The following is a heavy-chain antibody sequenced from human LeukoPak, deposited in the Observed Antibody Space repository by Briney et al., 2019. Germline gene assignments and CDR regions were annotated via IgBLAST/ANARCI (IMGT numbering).Heavy chain of an antibody. CDR2: FDPEDVDT. CDR1: EYTLTGLS. J-gene: IGHJ4*02. D-gene: IGHD3-10*01. V-gene: IGHV1-24*01. CDR3: ARGLRRSGFDY. Sequence: ASVKVSCKVSEYTLTGLSVHWVRLAPGKGLEWMGGFDPEDVDTIYAQKFEGRVTMTEDTSTDTAYLELSSLRSEDTAVYYCARGLRRSGFDYWGQGTLVTVSS.